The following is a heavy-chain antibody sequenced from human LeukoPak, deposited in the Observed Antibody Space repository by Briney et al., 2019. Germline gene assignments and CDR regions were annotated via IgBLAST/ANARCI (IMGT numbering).Heavy chain of an antibody. CDR1: GFTFSNYW. Sequence: GGSLRLSCAASGFTFSNYWMHWVRQAPGKGLVWVSRIYSDGSITSYADSVKGRFTISRDNAKNTLYLQMNSLRAEDTAVYYCAREGRMTIFGVVYNWFDPWGRGTLVTVSS. D-gene: IGHD3-3*01. J-gene: IGHJ5*02. V-gene: IGHV3-74*01. CDR3: AREGRMTIFGVVYNWFDP. CDR2: IYSDGSIT.